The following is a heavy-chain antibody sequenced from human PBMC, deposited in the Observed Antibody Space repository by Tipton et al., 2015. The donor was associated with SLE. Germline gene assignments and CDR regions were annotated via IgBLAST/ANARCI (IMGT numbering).Heavy chain of an antibody. CDR1: GDSISNTHW. CDR3: ARHLGGTDDDGFDI. CDR2: IYHNGGA. V-gene: IGHV4-4*02. D-gene: IGHD3-10*01. Sequence: TLSLTCAVSGDSISNTHWWTWVRQSPGKGLEWIGEIYHNGGANYNSSLKSRVTISVDKSKNQFSLKLSSVTAADTAVFYCARHLGGTDDDGFDIWGQGTMVTVSS. J-gene: IGHJ3*02.